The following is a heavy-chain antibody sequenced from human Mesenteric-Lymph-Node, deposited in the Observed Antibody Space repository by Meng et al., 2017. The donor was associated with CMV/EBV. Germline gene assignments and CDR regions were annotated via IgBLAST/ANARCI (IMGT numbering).Heavy chain of an antibody. CDR2: IKSKTDGGTT. CDR3: TTGGRSWLLLGS. CDR1: GFSFSTYA. V-gene: IGHV3-15*01. Sequence: GESLKISCVGSGFSFSTYAMGWVRQAPGKGLEWVGRIKSKTDGGTTDYAAPVKGRFTISRDDSKNTLYLQMNSLKTEDTAVYYCTTGGRSWLLLGSWGQGTLVTVSS. D-gene: IGHD6-13*01. J-gene: IGHJ4*02.